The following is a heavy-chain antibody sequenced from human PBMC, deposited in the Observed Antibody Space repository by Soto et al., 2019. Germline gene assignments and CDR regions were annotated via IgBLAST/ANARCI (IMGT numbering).Heavy chain of an antibody. J-gene: IGHJ3*01. CDR2: IYYTGST. CDR1: GGSISSHNYY. D-gene: IGHD3-22*01. CDR3: TRHSYDSSGYDAFDV. V-gene: IGHV4-39*01. Sequence: SETLSLTCTVSGGSISSHNYYWGWIRQPPGKGLEWIGSIYYTGSTFYNPSLKSRVTISVHTSKNQFSLNLSSVTAADTALYYCTRHSYDSSGYDAFDVWGQGTRVTV.